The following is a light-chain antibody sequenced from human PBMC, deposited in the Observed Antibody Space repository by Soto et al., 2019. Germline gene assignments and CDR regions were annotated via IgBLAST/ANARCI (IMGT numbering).Light chain of an antibody. J-gene: IGKJ2*01. CDR1: QDISTY. Sequence: DIPMTQSPSSLSASVGDRVTITCQASQDISTYLNWYQQKPGKAPKLLSYDASNLETGVPSRFSGSGSGTDFTFTISSLQPEDIATYYDHQYDNLPYTFGQGTKLEIK. CDR3: HQYDNLPYT. V-gene: IGKV1-33*01. CDR2: DAS.